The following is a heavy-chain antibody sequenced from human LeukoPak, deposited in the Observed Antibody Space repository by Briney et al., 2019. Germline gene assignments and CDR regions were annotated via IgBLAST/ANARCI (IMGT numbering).Heavy chain of an antibody. V-gene: IGHV3-15*01. D-gene: IGHD2-2*01. CDR3: TTRYCSSTSCPNYYYYYYMDV. Sequence: RSGGSLRLSCAASGFTFSNAWMSWVRQAPGKGLEWVCRIKSKTDGGTTDYAAPVKGRFTISRDDSKNTLYLQMNSLKTEDTAVYYCTTRYCSSTSCPNYYYYYYMDVWGKGTTVTVSS. CDR1: GFTFSNAW. J-gene: IGHJ6*03. CDR2: IKSKTDGGTT.